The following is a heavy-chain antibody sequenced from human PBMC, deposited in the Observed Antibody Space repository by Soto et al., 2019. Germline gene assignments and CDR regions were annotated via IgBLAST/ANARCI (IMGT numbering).Heavy chain of an antibody. V-gene: IGHV4-4*07. Sequence: QVQLQESGPGLVKPSETLSLSCTVSGGSFSSYYCNWVRKSAGKGLEWIGRIYPSGSTTYNPSLKRRLTMSVDTSKNQFSLRLTSMTAADTAVYYWATGRSEVVPGAMDTWGQGTLVTVSS. CDR2: IYPSGST. CDR1: GGSFSSYY. CDR3: ATGRSEVVPGAMDT. J-gene: IGHJ5*02. D-gene: IGHD2-2*01.